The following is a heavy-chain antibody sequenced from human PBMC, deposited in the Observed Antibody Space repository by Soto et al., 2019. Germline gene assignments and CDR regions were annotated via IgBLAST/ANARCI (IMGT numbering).Heavy chain of an antibody. Sequence: QVQLVESGGGVVQPGRSLRLSCAASGFTFSSYGMHWVRQAPGKGLEWVAVISYDGSNKYYADSVKGRFTISRDNSKNTLYLQMNSLSAEDTAVYYCAKDQRYYDFWSGYHNFDYWGQGTLVTVSS. J-gene: IGHJ4*02. D-gene: IGHD3-3*01. CDR3: AKDQRYYDFWSGYHNFDY. V-gene: IGHV3-30*18. CDR2: ISYDGSNK. CDR1: GFTFSSYG.